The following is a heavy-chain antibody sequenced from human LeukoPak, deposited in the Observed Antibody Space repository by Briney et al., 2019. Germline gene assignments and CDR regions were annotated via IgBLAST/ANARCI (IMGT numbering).Heavy chain of an antibody. V-gene: IGHV3-21*01. CDR2: ISSSSSYI. J-gene: IGHJ6*02. Sequence: GGSLRLSCAASGFTFSSYSMNWVRQAPGKGLEWVSSISSSSSYIYYADSVKGRFTISRDNAKNSLYLQMNSLRAEDTAVYYCASDGRATAMGYYYYGMDVWGQGTTVTVSS. CDR3: ASDGRATAMGYYYYGMDV. CDR1: GFTFSSYS. D-gene: IGHD5-18*01.